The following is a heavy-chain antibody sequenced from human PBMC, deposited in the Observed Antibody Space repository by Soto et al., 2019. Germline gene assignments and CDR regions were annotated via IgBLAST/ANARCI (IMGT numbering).Heavy chain of an antibody. CDR1: GDSISPYY. CDR3: ARHVTMGATTGIFSYGLDV. Sequence: QVQLQESGPGLVKPSETLSLTCTVSGDSISPYYWSWIRRPPGKELEWIGYISYSGSVNYNPSLRSRVTISLDTAKNQFSLSLNSVTAADAAVYYCARHVTMGATTGIFSYGLDVWGQGTTVTVSS. V-gene: IGHV4-59*08. D-gene: IGHD1-26*01. CDR2: ISYSGSV. J-gene: IGHJ6*02.